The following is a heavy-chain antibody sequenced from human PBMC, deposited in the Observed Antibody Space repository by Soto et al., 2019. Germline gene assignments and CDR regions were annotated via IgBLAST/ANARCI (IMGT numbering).Heavy chain of an antibody. V-gene: IGHV3-7*01. CDR2: IKQDGSEK. D-gene: IGHD2-2*01. J-gene: IGHJ6*02. CDR1: GFTFSSYW. Sequence: PGGSLRLSCAASGFTFSSYWMSWVRQAPGKGLEGVANIKQDGSEKYYVDSVKGRFTISRDDAKNSLYLQMNSLRPEDTAVYYCARDCSSTSCYGYYYYGMDVWGQGTPVTVSS. CDR3: ARDCSSTSCYGYYYYGMDV.